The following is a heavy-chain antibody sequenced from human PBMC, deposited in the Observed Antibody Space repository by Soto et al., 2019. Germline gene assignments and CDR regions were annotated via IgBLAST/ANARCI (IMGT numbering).Heavy chain of an antibody. D-gene: IGHD6-13*01. J-gene: IGHJ4*02. CDR3: ARADSEQYFDY. Sequence: ASVKVSCKASGFTFSNYYMHWVRQAPEQGLEWMGLISPTANYTRYAETFQGRFTITRDTSTTTVYMGLSSLTSEDTAVYYCARADSEQYFDYWGQGTLVTVSS. CDR1: GFTFSNYY. V-gene: IGHV1-46*01. CDR2: ISPTANYT.